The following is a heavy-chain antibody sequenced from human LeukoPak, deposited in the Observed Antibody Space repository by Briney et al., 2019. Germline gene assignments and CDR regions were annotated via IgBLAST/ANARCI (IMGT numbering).Heavy chain of an antibody. V-gene: IGHV4-59*01. Sequence: SETLSLTCTVSGGPISSYYWNWIRQPPGKGLEWIGFNSGSTNYNPSLKSRVTISVDTSKNQFSLKLSSVTAADTAVYYCARDGGEVGAVDYWGQGTLVIVSS. D-gene: IGHD1-26*01. J-gene: IGHJ4*02. CDR1: GGPISSYY. CDR2: NSGST. CDR3: ARDGGEVGAVDY.